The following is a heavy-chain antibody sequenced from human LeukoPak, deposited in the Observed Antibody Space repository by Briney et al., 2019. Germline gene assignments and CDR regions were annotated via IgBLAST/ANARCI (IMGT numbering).Heavy chain of an antibody. CDR3: ARTAEGGDFDY. V-gene: IGHV4-59*01. CDR1: GGSISSYY. CDR2: IYYSGST. J-gene: IGHJ4*02. D-gene: IGHD2-21*01. Sequence: KPSETLSLTCTVSGGSISSYYWSWIRQPPGKGLEWIGYIYYSGSTNYNPSLKSRVTISVDTSKNQFSLKLSSVTAADTAVYYCARTAEGGDFDYWGQGTLVTVSS.